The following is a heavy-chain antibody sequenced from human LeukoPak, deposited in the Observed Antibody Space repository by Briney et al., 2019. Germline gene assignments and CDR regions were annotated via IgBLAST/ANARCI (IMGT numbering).Heavy chain of an antibody. Sequence: SVKVSCKASGGTFSSYAISWVRQAPGQGLEWMGGIIPIFGTANYAQKSQGRVTITADESTSTAYMELSSLRSEDTAVYYCARKGSEGIYCSGGSCYSYNWFDPWGQGTLVTVSS. D-gene: IGHD2-15*01. CDR2: IIPIFGTA. J-gene: IGHJ5*02. CDR1: GGTFSSYA. V-gene: IGHV1-69*13. CDR3: ARKGSEGIYCSGGSCYSYNWFDP.